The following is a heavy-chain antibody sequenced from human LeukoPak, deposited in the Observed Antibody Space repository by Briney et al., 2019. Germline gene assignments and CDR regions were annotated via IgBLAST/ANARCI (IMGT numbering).Heavy chain of an antibody. CDR2: ICPRDSDT. J-gene: IGHJ3*02. Sequence: EESLKISCKGSGYSFTTYWIGWVRQMPGKGLEWMGIICPRDSDTRYSPSFQGQVTISADKSISTAYLQWSSLEASDTAIYYCARHSFSSRWPSDAFDIWGQGTMVTVSS. CDR3: ARHSFSSRWPSDAFDI. D-gene: IGHD6-13*01. CDR1: GYSFTTYW. V-gene: IGHV5-51*01.